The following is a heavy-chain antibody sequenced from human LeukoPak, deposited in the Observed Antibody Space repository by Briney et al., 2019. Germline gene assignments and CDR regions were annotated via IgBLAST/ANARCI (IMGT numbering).Heavy chain of an antibody. Sequence: GGSLRLSCAASGFTFSTYWMTWVRQAPGKGLEWVANIKQDGTEKYYVDSVKGRFTVSRDNAKDSLYLQMNSLRAEDTAVYYCARYRGSGGQRLDYWGQGTLVTVSS. CDR2: IKQDGTEK. CDR3: ARYRGSGGQRLDY. J-gene: IGHJ4*02. CDR1: GFTFSTYW. D-gene: IGHD3-16*01. V-gene: IGHV3-7*01.